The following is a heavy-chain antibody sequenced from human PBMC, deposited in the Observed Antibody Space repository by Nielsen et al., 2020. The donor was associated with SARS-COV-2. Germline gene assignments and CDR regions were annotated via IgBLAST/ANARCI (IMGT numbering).Heavy chain of an antibody. J-gene: IGHJ4*02. D-gene: IGHD3-10*01. Sequence: GASLRLSCAASVFTFSSYGMHWVRQAPGKGLEWVAVISYDGSNKYYADSVKGRFTISRDNSKNTLYLQMNSLRAEDTDVYYCVLGDYNGSGYSFDYWGQGTLVTVSS. CDR3: VLGDYNGSGYSFDY. V-gene: IGHV3-30*03. CDR2: ISYDGSNK. CDR1: VFTFSSYG.